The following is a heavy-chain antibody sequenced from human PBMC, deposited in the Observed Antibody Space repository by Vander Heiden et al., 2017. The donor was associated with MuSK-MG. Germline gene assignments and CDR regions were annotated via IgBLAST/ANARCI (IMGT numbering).Heavy chain of an antibody. CDR2: INPNSGGT. D-gene: IGHD4-17*01. CDR1: GYTFTGYY. V-gene: IGHV1-2*06. Sequence: QVQLVQSGAEVKKPGASVKVSCKASGYTFTGYYMHWVRQAPGQGLEWMGRINPNSGGTNYAQKLQGRVTMTRDTSISTAYMELSRLRSEDTAVYYCARAALSTRTTVKLMVGYWGQGTMVTVSS. J-gene: IGHJ4*02. CDR3: ARAALSTRTTVKLMVGY.